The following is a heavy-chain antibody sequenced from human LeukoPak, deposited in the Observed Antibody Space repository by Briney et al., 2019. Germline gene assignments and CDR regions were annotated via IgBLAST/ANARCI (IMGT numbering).Heavy chain of an antibody. D-gene: IGHD5-12*01. Sequence: GRSLRLSCAASGFTFSSYGMHWVRQAPGKGLEWVAVISYDGSNKYYADSVKGRFTISRDNSKNTLYLQMNSLRAEDTAVYYCAKGPYSGYDYWGQGTLVTVSS. CDR3: AKGPYSGYDY. CDR2: ISYDGSNK. V-gene: IGHV3-30*18. J-gene: IGHJ4*02. CDR1: GFTFSSYG.